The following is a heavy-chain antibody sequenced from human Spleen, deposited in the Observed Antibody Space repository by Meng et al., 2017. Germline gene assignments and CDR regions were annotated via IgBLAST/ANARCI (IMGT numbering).Heavy chain of an antibody. Sequence: GESLKISCKGSGYSFTSYWIGWVRQMSGKGLEWRRIIYPGDSDTRYSPSFQGQVTILANKSISTAYLQWSGLEGSDTAMYYCAAAAGRGEVDYWGQGTLVTVSS. CDR3: AAAAGRGEVDY. D-gene: IGHD6-13*01. CDR1: GYSFTSYW. V-gene: IGHV5-51*01. J-gene: IGHJ4*02. CDR2: IYPGDSDT.